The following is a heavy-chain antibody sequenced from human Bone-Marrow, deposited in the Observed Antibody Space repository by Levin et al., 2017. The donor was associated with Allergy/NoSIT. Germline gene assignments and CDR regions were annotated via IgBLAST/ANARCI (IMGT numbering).Heavy chain of an antibody. D-gene: IGHD2-2*01. CDR3: ARDRCASLPASAWFDP. CDR1: RLAFSNYG. CDR2: IWYDGSNK. Sequence: GESLNISCAASRLAFSNYGMHWVRQAPGKGLEWVAVIWYDGSNKYYADSVKGRFTVSRDNSRNTLYLQMNSLRVEDTAIYFCARDRCASLPASAWFDPWGQGTLVTVSS. V-gene: IGHV3-33*01. J-gene: IGHJ5*02.